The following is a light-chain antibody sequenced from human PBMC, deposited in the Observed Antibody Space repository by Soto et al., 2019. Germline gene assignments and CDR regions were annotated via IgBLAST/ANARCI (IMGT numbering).Light chain of an antibody. CDR1: QSLLHSNGHNS. CDR3: MQALQTPNT. V-gene: IGKV2-28*01. J-gene: IGKJ5*01. Sequence: DLVMTQSPLSLPVTPGEPASISCRSSQSLLHSNGHNSLDWYLQKPGQSPQLLIYLGSNRASGVPDRFSGGGSGTDFSLKISRVEAEDVGVYYCMQALQTPNTFGQGTRLEIK. CDR2: LGS.